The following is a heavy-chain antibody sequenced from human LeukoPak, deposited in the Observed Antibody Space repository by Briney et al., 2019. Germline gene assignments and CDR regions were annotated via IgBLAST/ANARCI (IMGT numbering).Heavy chain of an antibody. D-gene: IGHD4-11*01. CDR3: ARDSNSYYFDY. V-gene: IGHV4-39*02. J-gene: IGHJ4*02. CDR2: IYYSGIT. CDR1: GGSISSSSHY. Sequence: SETLSLTCTVSGGSISSSSHYWGWIRQPPGKGLEWIGSIYYSGITYYNPSLRSRVTISVDTSKNQFSLKLSSVTAADTAVYYCARDSNSYYFDYWGQGTLVTVSS.